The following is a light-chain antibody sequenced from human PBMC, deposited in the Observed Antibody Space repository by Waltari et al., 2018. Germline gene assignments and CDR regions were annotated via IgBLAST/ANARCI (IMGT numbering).Light chain of an antibody. Sequence: EIVLKQSPGTLSLSPGERATLSCRTRQGVGRTLAWYQQKPGQAPSLLIYGASSRATGIPDRFSGSGSGTDFSLTISRLEPEDFAVYYCQHYVRLPVTFGQGTKVEI. J-gene: IGKJ1*01. CDR1: QGVGRT. V-gene: IGKV3-20*01. CDR3: QHYVRLPVT. CDR2: GAS.